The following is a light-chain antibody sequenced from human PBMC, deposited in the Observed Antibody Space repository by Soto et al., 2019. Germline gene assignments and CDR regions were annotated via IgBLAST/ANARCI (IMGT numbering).Light chain of an antibody. J-gene: IGKJ1*01. CDR2: GAS. Sequence: EIVLTQSPGTLSLSPGERATLSCSASQSVSSSYLAWYQQKPGQAPRLLIYGASSRATGIPDRFSGSGSGTDFTLTTSRLEPEDFAVYYCQQYGSSPTTFGQGTKVDIK. CDR1: QSVSSSY. V-gene: IGKV3-20*01. CDR3: QQYGSSPTT.